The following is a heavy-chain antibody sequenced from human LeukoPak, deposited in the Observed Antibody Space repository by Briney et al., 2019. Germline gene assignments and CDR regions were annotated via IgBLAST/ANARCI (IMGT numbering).Heavy chain of an antibody. D-gene: IGHD5-18*01. Sequence: PGGSLRLSCAASGFTFTSYWMHWVRQVPGKGLVWVSRSNSDGSSTTYADSVEGRFTISRDNAKNTVYLQMNSLRAEDTAVYYCARARYSYGPFDYWGQGTLVTVSS. CDR2: SNSDGSST. V-gene: IGHV3-74*01. CDR1: GFTFTSYW. J-gene: IGHJ4*02. CDR3: ARARYSYGPFDY.